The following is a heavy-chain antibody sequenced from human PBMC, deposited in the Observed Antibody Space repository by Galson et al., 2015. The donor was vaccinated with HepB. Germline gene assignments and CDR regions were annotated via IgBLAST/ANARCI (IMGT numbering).Heavy chain of an antibody. CDR3: VRVAIDTTIYRGYWYSGL. CDR2: ISSTGTTI. J-gene: IGHJ2*01. D-gene: IGHD2/OR15-2a*01. V-gene: IGHV3-48*02. CDR1: GFIFSTYT. Sequence: SLRLSCAAPGFIFSTYTFNWVRRAPGKDLEWISYISSTGTTISYADSVKGRFTISRDNAENSLALQLSSLRDEDKAVYYCVRVAIDTTIYRGYWYSGLWGRGTLVTVSS.